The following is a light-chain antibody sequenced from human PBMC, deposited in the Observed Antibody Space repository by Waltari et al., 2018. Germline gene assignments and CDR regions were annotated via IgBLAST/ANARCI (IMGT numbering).Light chain of an antibody. CDR2: AES. J-gene: IGKJ4*01. V-gene: IGKV3-20*01. Sequence: EIVLTQSPGTLSLSPGERATLSCRASESVSSSHLAWYQQKPGQAPRLLVYAESSRATGIPDRCRGSGSGTDFTLTISRLEPEDFAVYYCQQFGSSPFTFGGGTKVEIK. CDR1: ESVSSSH. CDR3: QQFGSSPFT.